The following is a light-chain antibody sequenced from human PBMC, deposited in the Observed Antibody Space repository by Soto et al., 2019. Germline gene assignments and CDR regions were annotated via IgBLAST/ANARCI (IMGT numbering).Light chain of an antibody. CDR2: VAS. J-gene: IGKJ3*01. V-gene: IGKV1-16*01. CDR3: LQYDTYPRT. Sequence: DIQMTQSPSSLSASVGDRAIITCRASQGIRNHLAWFQQKRGKAPKSLIYVASNLKSGVPSTFSGSGSGTDFTLTINSLQPEDFATYYCLQYDTYPRTFGPGTKVDIK. CDR1: QGIRNH.